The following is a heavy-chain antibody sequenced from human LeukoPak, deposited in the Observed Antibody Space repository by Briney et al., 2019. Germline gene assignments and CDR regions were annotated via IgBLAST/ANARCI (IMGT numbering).Heavy chain of an antibody. Sequence: RGSLRLSCAASGFTFSSYSMNWVRQAPGKGLEWVSSIGSSSSYIYYADSVKGRFTISRDNAKSSLYLQMNSLRAEDTAVYYCARTYVWGSNPGDYWGQGTLVTVSS. J-gene: IGHJ4*02. D-gene: IGHD3-16*01. CDR2: IGSSSSYI. CDR3: ARTYVWGSNPGDY. V-gene: IGHV3-21*01. CDR1: GFTFSSYS.